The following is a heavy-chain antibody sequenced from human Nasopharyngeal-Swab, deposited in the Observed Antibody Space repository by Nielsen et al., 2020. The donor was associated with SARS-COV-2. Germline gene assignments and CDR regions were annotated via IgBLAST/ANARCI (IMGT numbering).Heavy chain of an antibody. CDR2: INPNSGGT. J-gene: IGHJ4*02. CDR3: ARADYYGSGSYDY. Sequence: ASVKVSCKASGYTFTGYYMHWVRQAPGQGLEWMGWINPNSGGTNYAQKFQGWATMTRDTSISTAYMELSRLRSDDTAVYYCARADYYGSGSYDYWGQGTLVTVSS. D-gene: IGHD3-10*01. V-gene: IGHV1-2*04. CDR1: GYTFTGYY.